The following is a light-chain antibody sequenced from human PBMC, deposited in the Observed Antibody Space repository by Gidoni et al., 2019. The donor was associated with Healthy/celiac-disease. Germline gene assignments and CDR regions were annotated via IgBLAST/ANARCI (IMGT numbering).Light chain of an antibody. V-gene: IGKV3-11*01. CDR3: QQRSNWPPEFT. CDR1: QSVSSY. CDR2: DAS. Sequence: EIVLTQSPATLSLSPGERATLSCRAGQSVSSYLAWYQQKPGQAPRLLIYDASNRATGIPARFSGSGSGTDFTLTISSLEPEDFAVYYCQQRSNWPPEFTFGPGTKVDIK. J-gene: IGKJ3*01.